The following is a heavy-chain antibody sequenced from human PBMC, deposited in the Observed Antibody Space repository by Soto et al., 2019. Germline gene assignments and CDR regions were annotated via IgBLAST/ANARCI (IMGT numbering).Heavy chain of an antibody. D-gene: IGHD3-3*01. V-gene: IGHV3-30*18. CDR2: ISYDGSNK. Sequence: GGSLRLSCAASGFTFSSYGMHWVRQAPGKGLEWVAVISYDGSNKYYADNVKGRITISRDNSKNTLYLQMNSLRAEDTALYYCAKERYDFWSGYYPYYGMDVWGQGT. CDR1: GFTFSSYG. CDR3: AKERYDFWSGYYPYYGMDV. J-gene: IGHJ6*02.